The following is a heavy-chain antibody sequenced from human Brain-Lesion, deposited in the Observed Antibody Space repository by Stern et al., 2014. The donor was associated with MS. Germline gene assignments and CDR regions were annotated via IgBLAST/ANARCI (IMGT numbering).Heavy chain of an antibody. J-gene: IGHJ6*02. CDR2: IFNSGST. D-gene: IGHD2-2*01. CDR1: GGSISSGGYY. V-gene: IGHV4-61*02. Sequence: VQLVESGPGLVKPSQTLSLSCTVSGGSISSGGYYWSWIRQPAGKGLEWIGRIFNSGSTRHNPTLQSRVTISIHTSKNQFSLRLNSMTAADTAVYYCARGRVVPGFQYYAADVWGQGTTVIVSS. CDR3: ARGRVVPGFQYYAADV.